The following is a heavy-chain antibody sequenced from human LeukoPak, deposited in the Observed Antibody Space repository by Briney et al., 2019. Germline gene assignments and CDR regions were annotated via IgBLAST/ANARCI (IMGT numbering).Heavy chain of an antibody. V-gene: IGHV1-8*01. J-gene: IGHJ6*02. D-gene: IGHD1-26*01. CDR3: ARGLELLYCYGMDV. CDR2: MNPNSGNT. CDR1: GYTFTSYD. Sequence: ASVKVSCKASGYTFTSYDINWVRQATGQGLEWMGWMNPNSGNTGYAQKFQGRVTMTRNTSISTAYMELSSLRSEDTAVYYCARGLELLYCYGMDVWGQGTTVTVSS.